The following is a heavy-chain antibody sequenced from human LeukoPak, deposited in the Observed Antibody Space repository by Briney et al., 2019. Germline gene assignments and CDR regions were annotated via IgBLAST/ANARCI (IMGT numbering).Heavy chain of an antibody. CDR3: AGGDY. CDR1: GFTFSSYA. J-gene: IGHJ4*02. Sequence: GGSLRLSCAASGFTFSSYAIHWVRQAPGKGLEYVSAISSNGGSTYHANSVKGGFIISRDNSKNTLYLQMGSLGAEDMAVYYCAGGDYWGQGTLVTVSS. CDR2: ISSNGGST. V-gene: IGHV3-64*01.